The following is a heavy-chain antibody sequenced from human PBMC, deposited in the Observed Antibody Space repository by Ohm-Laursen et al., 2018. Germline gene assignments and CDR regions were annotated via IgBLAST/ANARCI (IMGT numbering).Heavy chain of an antibody. D-gene: IGHD3-22*01. Sequence: GSLRLPCTASGFTFSTYDMHWVRQTTGKGLEWVAAIGTADDTYYPGSVKGRFTISRDDAKKSLFLQMDSLRAEDTAVYFCARGNYYYDSSGSDPLVDVWGRGTTVTVSS. V-gene: IGHV3-13*01. CDR2: IGTADDT. CDR3: ARGNYYYDSSGSDPLVDV. CDR1: GFTFSTYD. J-gene: IGHJ6*02.